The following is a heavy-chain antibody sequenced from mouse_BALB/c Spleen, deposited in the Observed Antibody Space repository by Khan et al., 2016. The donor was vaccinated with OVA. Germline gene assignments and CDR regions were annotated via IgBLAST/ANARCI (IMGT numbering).Heavy chain of an antibody. J-gene: IGHJ3*01. V-gene: IGHV1-4*01. Sequence: QVQLQQSGAELARPGASVKMSCKASGYTFTTYTMHWVKQRPGQGLEWIGYINPSNGYTNYNQKFKDKSTLTADKSSSPAYMQLSSLTSDYSAVYYCASEGAYYRSDGWFSYWGQGTLVTVSA. CDR3: ASEGAYYRSDGWFSY. D-gene: IGHD2-14*01. CDR1: GYTFTTYT. CDR2: INPSNGYT.